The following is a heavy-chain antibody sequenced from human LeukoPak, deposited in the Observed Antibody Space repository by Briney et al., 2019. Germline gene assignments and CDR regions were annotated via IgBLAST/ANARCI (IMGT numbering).Heavy chain of an antibody. D-gene: IGHD5-18*01. CDR3: ARHDSFIPY. V-gene: IGHV3-23*01. CDR2: ISDNEGRT. Sequence: GGSLRLSCAASGFTFNYYAMSWVRQAPGKGLEWVSGISDNEGRTYYTDSVKGRFTISRNNAKNTVYLQMHNLRADDTAVYFCARHDSFIPYWGQGTLVTVSS. CDR1: GFTFNYYA. J-gene: IGHJ4*02.